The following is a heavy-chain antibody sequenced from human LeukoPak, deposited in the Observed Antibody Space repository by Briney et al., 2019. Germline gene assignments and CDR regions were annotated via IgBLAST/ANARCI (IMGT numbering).Heavy chain of an antibody. D-gene: IGHD3-22*01. J-gene: IGHJ4*02. Sequence: GGSLRLSCAASGFNFSIYAMHWVRQAPGKGLEWVAVISYDESNKYYAESVQGRFTISRDNSKSTLFLQMNSLRAEDTAVYYCAKFQANYYDSSGYGCFDYWGQGVLVTVSS. CDR1: GFNFSIYA. V-gene: IGHV3-30-3*02. CDR2: ISYDESNK. CDR3: AKFQANYYDSSGYGCFDY.